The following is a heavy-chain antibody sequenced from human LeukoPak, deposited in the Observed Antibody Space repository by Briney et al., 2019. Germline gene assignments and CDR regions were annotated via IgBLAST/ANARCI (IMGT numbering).Heavy chain of an antibody. D-gene: IGHD3-3*01. CDR1: GFTFSSYG. CDR2: IWYDGSNK. V-gene: IGHV3-33*01. Sequence: PGGSLRLSCAASGFTFSSYGMHWVRQAPGKGLEWVAVIWYDGSNKCYADSVKGRFTISRDNSKNTLYLQMNSLRAEDTAVYYCARDHGLRFLEWLNDYWGQGTLVTVSS. J-gene: IGHJ4*02. CDR3: ARDHGLRFLEWLNDY.